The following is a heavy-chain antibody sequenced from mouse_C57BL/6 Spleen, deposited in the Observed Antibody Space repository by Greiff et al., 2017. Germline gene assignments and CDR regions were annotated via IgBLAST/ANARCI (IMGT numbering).Heavy chain of an antibody. CDR3: TQYITAVGAQPWFAY. Sequence: VQLQQSGAELVRPGASVKLSCTASGFNIKDYYMHWVKQRPEQGLEWIGRIDPEAGDTEYAPKFKGKATMTADHSSNTAYLQLSSLTSEDTAVYYCTQYITAVGAQPWFAYWGQGTLVTVSA. D-gene: IGHD1-1*01. CDR1: GFNIKDYY. J-gene: IGHJ3*01. V-gene: IGHV14-1*01. CDR2: IDPEAGDT.